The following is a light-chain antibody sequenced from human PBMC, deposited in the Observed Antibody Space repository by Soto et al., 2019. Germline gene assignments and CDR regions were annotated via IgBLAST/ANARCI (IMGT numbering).Light chain of an antibody. CDR1: LPISNY. CDR2: AAS. V-gene: IGKV1-27*01. Sequence: RMTESASCRSAAVGYRVTITCRTSLPISNYLAWYQQKPGKIPNILIYAASTLQAGVPSRFSGSGSGTDFTLTISSLQPEAVAAYYCQKYNSATLTFGGGTKEDIK. CDR3: QKYNSATLT. J-gene: IGKJ4*01.